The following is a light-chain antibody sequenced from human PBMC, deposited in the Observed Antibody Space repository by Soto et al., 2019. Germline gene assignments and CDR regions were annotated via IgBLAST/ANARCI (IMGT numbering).Light chain of an antibody. CDR2: EAS. Sequence: DIHMTQSPSTLSASVGDRVTITCRASQNINRWLAWYQQKPGKAPKLLIYEASSLEKGVPARFGGSGSGTEFTLTISSLQPDDFETYYCQQYNVYSWTFGQGTKVEIK. J-gene: IGKJ1*01. CDR1: QNINRW. CDR3: QQYNVYSWT. V-gene: IGKV1-5*03.